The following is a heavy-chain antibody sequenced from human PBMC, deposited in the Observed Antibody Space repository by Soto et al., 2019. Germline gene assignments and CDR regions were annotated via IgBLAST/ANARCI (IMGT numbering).Heavy chain of an antibody. CDR1: NGSVSSGTYS. Sequence: TLSLTCTVSNGSVSSGTYSWSWVRQPPGKGLEWIGYIYYSGTTYYTPSLKSRLTMSMDRANDHFSLNLTSVTAADTAGVCWARAHYYYRMHFWG. V-gene: IGHV4-30-2*01. CDR2: IYYSGTT. J-gene: IGHJ6*02. CDR3: ARAHYYYRMHF.